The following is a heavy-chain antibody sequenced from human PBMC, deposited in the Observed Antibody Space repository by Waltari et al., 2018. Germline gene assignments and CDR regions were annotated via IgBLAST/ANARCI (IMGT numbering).Heavy chain of an antibody. V-gene: IGHV1-69*01. J-gene: IGHJ4*02. D-gene: IGHD3-16*02. CDR1: GGTFSSYA. CDR2: IIPIFGTA. Sequence: QVQLVQSGAEVKKPGSSVKVSCKASGGTFSSYAISWVRQAPGNGLEWMGGIIPIFGTANYAQKFQGRVTITADESTSTAYMELSSLRSEDTAVYYCARVKDDYIWGSYRYYFDYWGQGTLVTVSS. CDR3: ARVKDDYIWGSYRYYFDY.